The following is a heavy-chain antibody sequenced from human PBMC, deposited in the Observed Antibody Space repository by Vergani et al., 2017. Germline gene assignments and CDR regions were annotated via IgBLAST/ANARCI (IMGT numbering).Heavy chain of an antibody. V-gene: IGHV4-59*01. CDR1: GGSTSGYY. CDR2: MYHSGST. J-gene: IGHJ5*02. Sequence: QVRLQESGPGLVKPSETLSLTCSVSGGSTSGYYWSWIRQPPGKELEWIGYMYHSGSTNYNPSLETRVTISGDTSKNQFSLKLNSVTAADTAVYYCGRVADFYGWGSRLLDLWGQGSLVTVSS. CDR3: GRVADFYGWGSRLLDL. D-gene: IGHD3-10*01.